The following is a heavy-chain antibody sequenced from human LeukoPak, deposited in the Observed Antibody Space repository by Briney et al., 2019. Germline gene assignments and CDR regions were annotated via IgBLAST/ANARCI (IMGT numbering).Heavy chain of an antibody. CDR2: MNPNSGNT. D-gene: IGHD6-6*01. CDR3: ARGAPYSSSSVYFQH. V-gene: IGHV1-8*03. Sequence: ASVKVSCKASGYTFTSYDINWVRQATGQGLEWMGWMNPNSGNTGYAQKFQGRVTITRNTSISTAYMELSSLRSEDTAVYYCARGAPYSSSSVYFQHWGQGTLVTVSS. J-gene: IGHJ1*01. CDR1: GYTFTSYD.